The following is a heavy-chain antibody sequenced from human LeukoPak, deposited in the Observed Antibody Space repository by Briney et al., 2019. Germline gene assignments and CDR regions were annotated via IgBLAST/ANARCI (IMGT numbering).Heavy chain of an antibody. J-gene: IGHJ4*02. CDR1: GGSISRSNYY. V-gene: IGHV4-39*02. CDR2: VYDGSGST. CDR3: ARDPNPLGYYFDY. Sequence: SETLSLTCTVSGGSISRSNYYWGWIRQPPGKGLEWIGSVYDGSGSTYYTPSLKSRVTISVDTSKNQFSLKLNSVTPEDTAVYYCARDPNPLGYYFDYWGQGTLVTVSS. D-gene: IGHD3-16*01.